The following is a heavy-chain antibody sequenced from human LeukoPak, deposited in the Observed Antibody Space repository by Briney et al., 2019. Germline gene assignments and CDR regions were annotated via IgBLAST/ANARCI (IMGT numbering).Heavy chain of an antibody. J-gene: IGHJ6*03. CDR2: IYYSGST. Sequence: SETLSLTCTVSGGSISSSSYYWGWLRQPPGKGLEWFGSIYYSGSTYYNPSLKSRVTISVDTSKNQFSLKLSSMSAADAAVYYCASPGYYYYYMDDWGKGTTVTVSS. CDR1: GGSISSSSYY. V-gene: IGHV4-39*01. CDR3: ASPGYYYYYMDD.